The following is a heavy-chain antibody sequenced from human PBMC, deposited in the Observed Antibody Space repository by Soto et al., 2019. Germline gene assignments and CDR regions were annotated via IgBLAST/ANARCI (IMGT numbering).Heavy chain of an antibody. D-gene: IGHD6-13*01. CDR3: ARVEQYLIRGYYFYGMDV. CDR1: GGSISSGNYY. Sequence: SETLSLTCTVSGGSISSGNYYWSWIRQPPGKGLEYIGFIYHSGSTYYNPSLKSRVSISIEMSKNQYFLTVNSVTAADTAVYYCARVEQYLIRGYYFYGMDVWGQGTTVTV. J-gene: IGHJ6*02. V-gene: IGHV4-30-4*01. CDR2: IYHSGST.